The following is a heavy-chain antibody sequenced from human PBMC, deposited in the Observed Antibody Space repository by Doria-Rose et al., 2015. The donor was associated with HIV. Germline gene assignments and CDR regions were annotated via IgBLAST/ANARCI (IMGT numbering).Heavy chain of an antibody. CDR1: GVSLSSPGMG. Sequence: QVTLKESGPVLVKPTETLTLTCTVSGVSLSSPGMGVSWIRQPPGKALEWLANNFSDDERFYTTSLKSRLTITRSTSKSQVVLTMTDMDPVDTATYYCARIKSSRWYHKYYFDFWGQGTLVIVSA. D-gene: IGHD6-13*01. V-gene: IGHV2-26*01. CDR3: ARIKSSRWYHKYYFDF. J-gene: IGHJ4*02. CDR2: NFSDDER.